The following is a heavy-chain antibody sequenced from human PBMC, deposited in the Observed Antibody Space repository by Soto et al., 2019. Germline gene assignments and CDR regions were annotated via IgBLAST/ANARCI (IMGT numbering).Heavy chain of an antibody. Sequence: EVQLVESGGDLVQPGRSLRLSCAASGFTFDDYAFHWVRQAPGKGLEWVSSINWNSGSIAYADSVKGRFTISRDNAKNSLYLQMTSLRPEDTDLYYCAKLRCTGGSCYSDYWGQGTLVTVSS. J-gene: IGHJ4*02. D-gene: IGHD2-15*01. V-gene: IGHV3-9*01. CDR3: AKLRCTGGSCYSDY. CDR1: GFTFDDYA. CDR2: INWNSGSI.